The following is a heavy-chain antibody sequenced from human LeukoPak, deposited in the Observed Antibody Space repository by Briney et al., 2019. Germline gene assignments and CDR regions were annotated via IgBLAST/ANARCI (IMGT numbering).Heavy chain of an antibody. CDR1: GLTFSSYG. CDR3: AKDAPPCSGGSCYSGYYFYGMDV. CDR2: ISYDGSSK. V-gene: IGHV3-30*18. J-gene: IGHJ6*04. Sequence: GGSLRLSCVVSGLTFSSYGMHWVRQAPGKGLEWVAVISYDGSSKYYADSVKGRFTISRDNSKNTLYLQMNSLRAEDTAVLYRAKDAPPCSGGSCYSGYYFYGMDVWGKGTTVTVSS. D-gene: IGHD2-15*01.